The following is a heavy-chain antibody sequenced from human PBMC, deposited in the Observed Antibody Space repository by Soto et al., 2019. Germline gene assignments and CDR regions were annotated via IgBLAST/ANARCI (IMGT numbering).Heavy chain of an antibody. CDR3: VRDRIAAAGTADY. V-gene: IGHV3-64D*06. D-gene: IGHD6-13*01. J-gene: IGHJ4*02. CDR1: GFTFSSYA. CDR2: ISSNGGST. Sequence: GGPMRLCCSASGFTFSSYAMHWVRQAPGKGLEYVSAISSNGGSTYYADSVKGRFTISRDNSKNTLYLQMSSLRAEDTAVYYCVRDRIAAAGTADYWGQGTLVTVSS.